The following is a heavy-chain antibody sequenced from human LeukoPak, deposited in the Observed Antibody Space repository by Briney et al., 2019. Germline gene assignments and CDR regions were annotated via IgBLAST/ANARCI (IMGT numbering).Heavy chain of an antibody. D-gene: IGHD1-26*01. Sequence: ASVKVSCKASGYTFTSYYMHGVRQAPGQGLEWMGIINPSGGSTSYAQKFQGRVTMTRDMSTSTVYMELSSLRSEDTAVYYCARDGWGLPSPTYYYYYYMDVWGKGTTVTVSS. CDR1: GYTFTSYY. V-gene: IGHV1-46*01. J-gene: IGHJ6*03. CDR3: ARDGWGLPSPTYYYYYYMDV. CDR2: INPSGGST.